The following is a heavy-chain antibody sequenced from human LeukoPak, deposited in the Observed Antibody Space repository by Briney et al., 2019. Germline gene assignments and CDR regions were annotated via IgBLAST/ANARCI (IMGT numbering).Heavy chain of an antibody. CDR3: ARDPVGATLYYYYGMDV. CDR2: INPSGGST. V-gene: IGHV1-46*01. D-gene: IGHD1-26*01. CDR1: GYTFTSYY. Sequence: ASVKVSCKASGYTFTSYYMHWVRQAPGQGLEWMGIINPSGGSTSYAQKFQGRVTMTRDTSTSTVYMELSSLRSEDTAVYYCARDPVGATLYYYYGMDVWGRGTTVTVSS. J-gene: IGHJ6*02.